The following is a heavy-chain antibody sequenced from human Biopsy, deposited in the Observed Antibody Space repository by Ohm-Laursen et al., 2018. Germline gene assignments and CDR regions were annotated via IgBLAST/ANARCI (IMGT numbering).Heavy chain of an antibody. D-gene: IGHD6-19*01. CDR1: GYSISSGYN. V-gene: IGHV4-38-2*01. CDR3: ATTTMDTSGWYGNYFDS. Sequence: SQTLSLTCPVSGYSISSGYNWGWIRQPPGKGLEWIGSFYHSGSTYYNPSLKSRITISVDTSKNQISLKVYSVTAADTAIYYCATTTMDTSGWYGNYFDSWGQGALVTVSS. J-gene: IGHJ4*02. CDR2: FYHSGST.